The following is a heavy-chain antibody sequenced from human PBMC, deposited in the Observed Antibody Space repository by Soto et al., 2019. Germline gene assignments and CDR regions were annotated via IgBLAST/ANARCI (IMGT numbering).Heavy chain of an antibody. D-gene: IGHD3-10*01. V-gene: IGHV3-23*01. CDR3: AKGDGSGSYPLGY. CDR2: ISGSGGST. J-gene: IGHJ4*02. Sequence: EVQLLESGGGLVQPGGSLRLSCAASGFTFSSYAMSWVRQAPGKGLEWVSGISGSGGSTYYADSVKGRFTISRDNAKNTLYLQMNSRRAEDTAVYYCAKGDGSGSYPLGYWGQGTLVTVSS. CDR1: GFTFSSYA.